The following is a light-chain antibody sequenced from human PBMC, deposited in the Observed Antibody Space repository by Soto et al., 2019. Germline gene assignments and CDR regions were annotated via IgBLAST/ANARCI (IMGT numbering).Light chain of an antibody. V-gene: IGLV2-14*01. CDR2: NVS. J-gene: IGLJ2*01. CDR1: SSDVGGYNY. Sequence: QSALTQPASVSGSPGQSITISCTGTSSDVGGYNYVSWYQQHPGKAPKLMIYNVSNWPSGVSNRFSGSKSGNTASLTISGLQAEDEAHYYCSSFTSNNTVLFGGGTKLTVL. CDR3: SSFTSNNTVL.